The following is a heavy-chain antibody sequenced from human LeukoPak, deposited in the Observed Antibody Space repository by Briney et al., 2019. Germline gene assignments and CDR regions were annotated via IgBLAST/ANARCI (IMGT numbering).Heavy chain of an antibody. CDR3: ARRVDFWSGSYPSSHLDY. Sequence: SETLSLTCTVSGASISSDYWSWIRQPPGKGLEWIGYIQNSGNTIYNPSLKSRVTISIDTSKSQFSLRLNSMTAADTAVYYCARRVDFWSGSYPSSHLDYWGQGALVTVSS. V-gene: IGHV4-4*08. D-gene: IGHD3-3*01. CDR1: GASISSDY. J-gene: IGHJ4*02. CDR2: IQNSGNT.